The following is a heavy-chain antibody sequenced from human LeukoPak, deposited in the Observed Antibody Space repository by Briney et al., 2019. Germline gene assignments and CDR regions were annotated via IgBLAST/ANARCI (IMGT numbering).Heavy chain of an antibody. J-gene: IGHJ3*02. CDR2: INQNGNVN. D-gene: IGHD2-2*01. CDR1: GFTFSSYW. CDR3: ARTSYCSSTSCYEGAFDI. Sequence: GGSLRLSCAASGFTFSSYWMNWARQAPGKGLEWVASINQNGNVNYYVDSVKGRFTISRDNAKNSLYLQMSNLRAEDTAVYYCARTSYCSSTSCYEGAFDIWGQGTMVTVSS. V-gene: IGHV3-7*03.